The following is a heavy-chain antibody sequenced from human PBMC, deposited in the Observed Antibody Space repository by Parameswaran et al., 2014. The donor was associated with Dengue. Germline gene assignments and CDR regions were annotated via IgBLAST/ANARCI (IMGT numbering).Heavy chain of an antibody. CDR3: ARGKYYYYGMDV. CDR2: INHSGST. V-gene: IGHV4-34*01. J-gene: IGHJ6*02. Sequence: RWIRQPPGKGLEWIGEINHSGSTNYNPSLKSRVTISVDTSKNQFSLKLSSVTAADTAVYYCARGKYYYYGMDVWGQGTTVTVSS.